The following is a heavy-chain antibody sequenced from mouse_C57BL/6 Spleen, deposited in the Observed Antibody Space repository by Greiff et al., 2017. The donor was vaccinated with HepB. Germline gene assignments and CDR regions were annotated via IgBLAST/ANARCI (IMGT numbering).Heavy chain of an antibody. CDR1: GYTFTDYY. J-gene: IGHJ1*03. CDR3: ARVYDGYYGYFDV. V-gene: IGHV1-19*01. Sequence: VQLQQSGPVLVKPGASVKMSCKASGYTFTDYYMNWVKQSHGKSLEWIGVINPYNGGTSYNQKFKGKATLTVDKSSSTAYMELNSLTSEDSAVYYCARVYDGYYGYFDVWGTGTTVTVSS. CDR2: INPYNGGT. D-gene: IGHD2-3*01.